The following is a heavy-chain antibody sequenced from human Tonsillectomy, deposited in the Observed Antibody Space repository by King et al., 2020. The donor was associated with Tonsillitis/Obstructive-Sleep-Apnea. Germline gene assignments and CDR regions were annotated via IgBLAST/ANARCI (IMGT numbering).Heavy chain of an antibody. Sequence: VQLVESGAEVKRPGSSVKVSCKASGGAYSKYGINWVRQAPGQGLEWMGGIIPISGFTNYLQKFQGSVTITADKSTSTVFMELGSLRSDDTNVYYCARDIGAVTTCWSYWGQGNPLTVSS. V-gene: IGHV1-69*17. CDR1: GGAYSKYG. CDR2: IIPISGFT. CDR3: ARDIGAVTTCWSY. D-gene: IGHD4-11*01. J-gene: IGHJ1*01.